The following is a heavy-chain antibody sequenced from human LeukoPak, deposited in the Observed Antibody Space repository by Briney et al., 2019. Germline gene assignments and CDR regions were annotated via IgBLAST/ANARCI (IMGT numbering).Heavy chain of an antibody. D-gene: IGHD3-10*01. CDR1: GFTFSSFG. Sequence: GGSLRLSCAASGFTFSSFGMSWVRQAPGKGLEWVSAISGSGVSTYYADSVKGRFTISRDNSKNPLYLQMNSLRAEDTAVYYCARVYYGSGSLHYYYYYMDVWGKGTTVTISS. V-gene: IGHV3-23*01. J-gene: IGHJ6*03. CDR2: ISGSGVST. CDR3: ARVYYGSGSLHYYYYYMDV.